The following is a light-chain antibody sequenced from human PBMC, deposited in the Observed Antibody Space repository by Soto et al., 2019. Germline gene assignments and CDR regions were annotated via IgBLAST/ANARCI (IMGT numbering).Light chain of an antibody. J-gene: IGKJ1*01. Sequence: TQSLGTLSLSHEERATLSCRASQSVSSSYLAWYQQKPGQAPSLLIYGAFTRATGIPARFSGTGSGTEFTLTISSLQSEDFALYYCQQYNDWPRTFGLGTKVDNK. CDR2: GAF. CDR1: QSVSSS. V-gene: IGKV3-15*01. CDR3: QQYNDWPRT.